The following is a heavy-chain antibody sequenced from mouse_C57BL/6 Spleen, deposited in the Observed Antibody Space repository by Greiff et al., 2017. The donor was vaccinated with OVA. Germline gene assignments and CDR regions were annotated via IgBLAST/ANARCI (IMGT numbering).Heavy chain of an antibody. D-gene: IGHD2-2*01. Sequence: EVQLQQSGPELVKPGASVKISCKASGYTFTDYYMNWVKQSPGKSLEWIGDINPNSGGTSYNQKFKGKATLTVDKSSSTAYMELRSLTSEDSAVYYCERRDNEGYDVNYCDYWGQGTTLTVSS. J-gene: IGHJ2*01. CDR3: ERRDNEGYDVNYCDY. CDR2: INPNSGGT. CDR1: GYTFTDYY. V-gene: IGHV1-26*01.